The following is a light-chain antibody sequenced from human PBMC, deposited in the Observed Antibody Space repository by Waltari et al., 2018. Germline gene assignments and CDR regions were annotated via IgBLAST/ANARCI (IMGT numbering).Light chain of an antibody. CDR2: HAS. J-gene: IGKJ4*01. Sequence: QLTQSPSSLSASVGDEITITCQASQAIYDFLSWYQQKPGQAPRLLLYHASNLETGVPSRFSGSGYGTQFSLTISGLLPEDFATYYCLQFDTAWLSFGGGTKVEIK. CDR3: LQFDTAWLS. V-gene: IGKV1-33*01. CDR1: QAIYDF.